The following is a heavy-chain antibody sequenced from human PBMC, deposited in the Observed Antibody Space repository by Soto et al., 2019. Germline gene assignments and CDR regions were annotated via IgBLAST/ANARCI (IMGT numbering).Heavy chain of an antibody. V-gene: IGHV4-34*01. J-gene: IGHJ6*02. CDR1: GGSFSGYD. CDR2: INHSGST. Sequence: PSETLSLTGAVYGGSFSGYDWSWIRQPPGKGLEWIGEINHSGSTNYNPSLKSRVTISVDTSKNQFSLKLSSVIAADTAVYYCARGYSNYVWAYGMDVLGQGTTLTVCS. D-gene: IGHD4-4*01. CDR3: ARGYSNYVWAYGMDV.